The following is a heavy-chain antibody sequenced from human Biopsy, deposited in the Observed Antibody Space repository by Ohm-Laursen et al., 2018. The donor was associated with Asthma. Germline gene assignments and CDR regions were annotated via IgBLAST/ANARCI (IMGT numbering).Heavy chain of an antibody. D-gene: IGHD2-21*01. J-gene: IGHJ4*02. CDR2: IATDGSNK. V-gene: IGHV3-64D*08. Sequence: SLRLSCSASGFTFRSYSMHWVRQAPGRRPEYVSFIATDGSNKFYADSVKGRFTVSRDNSKHTLYLHMTGLRADDTGVDYCVKDHSAGYYYFDDWGQGAQVTVSS. CDR1: GFTFRSYS. CDR3: VKDHSAGYYYFDD.